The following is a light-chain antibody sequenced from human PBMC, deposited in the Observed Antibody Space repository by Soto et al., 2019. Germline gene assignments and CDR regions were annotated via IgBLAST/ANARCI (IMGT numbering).Light chain of an antibody. CDR1: QSVSSGY. J-gene: IGKJ2*01. CDR3: QQYGISRYT. V-gene: IGKV3-20*01. Sequence: ETVMTQSPGTLYLSPGERATLSCRASQSVSSGYLAWYQQKPGEAPRLLIFGASNRATGIPDRFTGSGSGTDFTLTISRLEPEDFAVYYCQQYGISRYTFGQGTKLEIK. CDR2: GAS.